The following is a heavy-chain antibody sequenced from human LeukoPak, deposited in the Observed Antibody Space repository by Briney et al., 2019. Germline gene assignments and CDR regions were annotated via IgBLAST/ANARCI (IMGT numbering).Heavy chain of an antibody. CDR1: GYAFVGYY. J-gene: IGHJ6*02. CDR2: INPAGGST. CDR3: AGGLYGSGSFSFYYGMDV. D-gene: IGHD3-10*01. V-gene: IGHV1-46*01. Sequence: GASVKVSCKASGYAFVGYYLNWVRQAPGQGLEWMGIINPAGGSTNYAQKFQGRVTMTRDTSTSTVHMELSSLRSEDTSVYYCAGGLYGSGSFSFYYGMDVWGQGTTVTVSS.